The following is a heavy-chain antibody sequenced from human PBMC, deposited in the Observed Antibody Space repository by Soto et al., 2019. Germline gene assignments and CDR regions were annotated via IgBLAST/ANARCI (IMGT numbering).Heavy chain of an antibody. D-gene: IGHD5-12*01. Sequence: QVQLVQSGAEVKKPGSSVKVSCKTSGGLFSVFSFNWVRQAPGQGLEWMGGVLPITGSTDYALKFQGRLTITADRSTSTIYMELSRLTSDDSANYYCSTIRVRGGPLRFEDGGQGTLISVSS. J-gene: IGHJ4*01. CDR1: GGLFSVFS. CDR3: STIRVRGGPLRFED. V-gene: IGHV1-69*06. CDR2: VLPITGST.